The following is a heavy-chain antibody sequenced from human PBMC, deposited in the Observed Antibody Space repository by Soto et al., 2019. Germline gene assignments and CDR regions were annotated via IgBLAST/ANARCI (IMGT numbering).Heavy chain of an antibody. CDR1: GYTFTSYD. D-gene: IGHD2-2*01. V-gene: IGHV1-8*01. CDR3: ARDCSSTSCRYWFDP. J-gene: IGHJ5*02. CDR2: MNPNSGNT. Sequence: ASVKVSCKASGYTFTSYDINWVRQATGQGLEWMGWMNPNSGNTGYAQKFQGRVTMTRNTSISTAYMEPSSLRSEDTAVYYCARDCSSTSCRYWFDPWGQGTLVTVPQ.